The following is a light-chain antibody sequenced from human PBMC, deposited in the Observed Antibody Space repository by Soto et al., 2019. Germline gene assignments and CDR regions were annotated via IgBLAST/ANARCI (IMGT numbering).Light chain of an antibody. CDR2: EVS. CDR1: SSDVGSYNL. Sequence: QSVLTQPASVSGSPGQSITISCTGTSSDVGSYNLVSWYQQHPGKAPRLMIYEVSKRPSEVSNRFSGSKSGNTASLTISGLQAEDEADYYCCSYAGSSTYVFGTGTKVTVL. V-gene: IGLV2-23*02. J-gene: IGLJ1*01. CDR3: CSYAGSSTYV.